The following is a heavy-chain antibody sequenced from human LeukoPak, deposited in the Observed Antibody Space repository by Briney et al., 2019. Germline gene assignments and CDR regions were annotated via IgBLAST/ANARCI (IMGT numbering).Heavy chain of an antibody. J-gene: IGHJ4*02. Sequence: GGSLRLSCAASEFTFDDYTMHWVRQAPGKGLEWVSLISWDGGSTNYVDSVKGRFTISRDNSKNSLYLQMNSLRTEDTALYSCAKAHRTGERYSSDWYAFDYWGQGTLVTVSS. D-gene: IGHD6-19*01. CDR1: EFTFDDYT. CDR2: ISWDGGST. V-gene: IGHV3-43*01. CDR3: AKAHRTGERYSSDWYAFDY.